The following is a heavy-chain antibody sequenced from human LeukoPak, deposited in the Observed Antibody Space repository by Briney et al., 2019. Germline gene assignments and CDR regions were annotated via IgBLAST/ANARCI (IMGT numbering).Heavy chain of an antibody. CDR1: GFSFSGYW. V-gene: IGHV3-7*01. Sequence: GGSLRLSCAASGFSFSGYWMSWVRQAPGKGLEWVAHTQYDGSEKSYVDSVRGRFTISRDNAKNSLYLQMSSLRAEDTAVYYCARSNSFDYWGHGTLVTVSS. J-gene: IGHJ4*01. D-gene: IGHD6-6*01. CDR2: TQYDGSEK. CDR3: ARSNSFDY.